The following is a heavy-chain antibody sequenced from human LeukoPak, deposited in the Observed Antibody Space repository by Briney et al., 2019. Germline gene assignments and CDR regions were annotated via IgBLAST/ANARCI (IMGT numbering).Heavy chain of an antibody. CDR3: AKGYASGSPFYFDY. V-gene: IGHV3-23*01. CDR1: GFTFSNYA. J-gene: IGHJ4*02. CDR2: ISTGSGGGVT. D-gene: IGHD3-10*01. Sequence: GESLRLSCAASGFTFSNYAMTWVRQAPGKGLEWVSTISTGSGGGVTFYADSVKGRFTLSRDNSKNTLYLQMNSLSAEDTALYYCAKGYASGSPFYFDYWGQGTLVTVSS.